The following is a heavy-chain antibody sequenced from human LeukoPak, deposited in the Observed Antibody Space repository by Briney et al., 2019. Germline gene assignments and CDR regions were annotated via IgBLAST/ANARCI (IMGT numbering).Heavy chain of an antibody. D-gene: IGHD5-18*01. Sequence: GGSLRLSCAASGFTVSSNYMSWVRQAPGKGLEWVSGISWNSGSIGYADSVKGRFTISRDNAKNSLYLQMNSLRAEDTALYYCAKDMKGGYSYGYTFDYWGQGTLVTVSS. CDR3: AKDMKGGYSYGYTFDY. J-gene: IGHJ4*02. CDR1: GFTVSSNY. V-gene: IGHV3-9*01. CDR2: ISWNSGSI.